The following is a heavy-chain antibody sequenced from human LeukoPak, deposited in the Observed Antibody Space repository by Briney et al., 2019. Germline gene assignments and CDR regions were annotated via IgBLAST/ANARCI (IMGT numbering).Heavy chain of an antibody. J-gene: IGHJ5*02. CDR2: IIPMFGIA. CDR3: ARGTYIYAKGWFDP. CDR1: GGTFSRYA. D-gene: IGHD5-18*01. V-gene: IGHV1-69*13. Sequence: GASVKVSCKASGGTFSRYAISWVRQAPGQGLEWMGGIIPMFGIANYAQKFQGRVTITADESTSTAYMELSSLRSEDTAVYYCARGTYIYAKGWFDPWGQGTLVTVSS.